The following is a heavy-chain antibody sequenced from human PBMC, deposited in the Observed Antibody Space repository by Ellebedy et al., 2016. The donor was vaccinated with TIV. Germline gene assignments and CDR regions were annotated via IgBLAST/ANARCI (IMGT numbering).Heavy chain of an antibody. Sequence: GESQKISCAASRFAFGRYWMSWVRQAPGKGLEWVANIKQDGSEEDYEDSLEGRFTISRDNSESSLYLQMSSLKVEDTALYYCARHCRGDCHGAFDMWGQGTMVTVSA. V-gene: IGHV3-7*03. CDR3: ARHCRGDCHGAFDM. D-gene: IGHD2-21*02. CDR2: IKQDGSEE. CDR1: RFAFGRYW. J-gene: IGHJ3*02.